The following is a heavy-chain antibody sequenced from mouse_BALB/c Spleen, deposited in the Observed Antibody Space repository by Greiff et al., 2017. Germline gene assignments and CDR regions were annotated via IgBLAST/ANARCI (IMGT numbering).Heavy chain of an antibody. CDR2: ISSGGSYT. CDR3: ARQLLRFLDY. V-gene: IGHV5-6*02. D-gene: IGHD1-1*01. J-gene: IGHJ2*01. CDR1: GFTFSSYG. Sequence: DVMLVESGGDLVKPGGSLKLSCAASGFTFSSYGMSWVRQTPDKRLEWVATISSGGSYTYYPDSVKGRFTISRDNAKNTLYLQMSSLKSEDTAMYYCARQLLRFLDYWGQGTTLTVSS.